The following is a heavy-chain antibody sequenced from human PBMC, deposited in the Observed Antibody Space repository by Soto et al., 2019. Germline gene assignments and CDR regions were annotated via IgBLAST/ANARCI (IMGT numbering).Heavy chain of an antibody. Sequence: SVKVSCKASGGTFSNYAINWVRQAPGQGLEWMGGIIPIFGTGNYAQKFQGRVTITADESTSTAYLALSGLRPGDTAVYYCARPVEMATISRSYLFYWGQGTLVTVSS. V-gene: IGHV1-69*13. CDR1: GGTFSNYA. J-gene: IGHJ4*02. CDR2: IIPIFGTG. D-gene: IGHD5-12*01. CDR3: ARPVEMATISRSYLFY.